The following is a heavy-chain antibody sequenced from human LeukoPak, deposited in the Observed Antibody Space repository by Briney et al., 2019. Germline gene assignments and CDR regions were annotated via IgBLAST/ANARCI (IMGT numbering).Heavy chain of an antibody. Sequence: SETLSLTCAVSGGSISSGGYSWSWIRQPPGKGLEWIGYIYHSGSTYYNPSLKSRVTISVDRSKNQFSLKLSSVTAADTAVYYCARGYCSSTSCWFDPWGQGTLVTVSS. CDR3: ARGYCSSTSCWFDP. D-gene: IGHD2-2*01. V-gene: IGHV4-30-2*01. J-gene: IGHJ5*02. CDR2: IYHSGST. CDR1: GGSISSGGYS.